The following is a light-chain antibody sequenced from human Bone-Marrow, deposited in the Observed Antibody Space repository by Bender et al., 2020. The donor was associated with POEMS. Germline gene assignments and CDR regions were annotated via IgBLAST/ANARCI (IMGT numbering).Light chain of an antibody. V-gene: IGLV2-11*01. J-gene: IGLJ2*01. CDR3: ASYTSSSTWE. Sequence: QSALTQPRSVSGSPGQSVIISCTGTSSDVGTYNYVSWYQQHPGKAPKLMIYDVSKRPSGVPDRFSGSKSGNTASLTISGLQPEDEADYYCASYTSSSTWEFGGGTKLTVL. CDR1: SSDVGTYNY. CDR2: DVS.